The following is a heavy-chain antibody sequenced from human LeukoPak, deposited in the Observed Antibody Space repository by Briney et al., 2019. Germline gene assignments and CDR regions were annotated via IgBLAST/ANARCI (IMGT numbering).Heavy chain of an antibody. V-gene: IGHV4-59*01. Sequence: SETLSLTCIVSGDSISFYYWSWIRQPPGKGLEWIGYIYDSGNTHYNPSLKSRVTISLDTLKNQFSLKVNSVTAADTAVYYCARALSYGDYSNWFDPWGQGTLVTVSS. D-gene: IGHD4-17*01. CDR1: GDSISFYY. CDR3: ARALSYGDYSNWFDP. J-gene: IGHJ5*02. CDR2: IYDSGNT.